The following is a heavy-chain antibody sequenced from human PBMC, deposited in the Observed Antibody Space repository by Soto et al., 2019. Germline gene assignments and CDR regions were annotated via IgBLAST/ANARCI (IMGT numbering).Heavy chain of an antibody. CDR2: IKSKTDGGTT. D-gene: IGHD3-3*01. J-gene: IGHJ3*02. CDR1: GFTFSNAW. CDR3: TTEGEWLLYAFDI. Sequence: EVQLVGSGGGLVKPGGSLRLSCAASGFTFSNAWMNWVRQAPGKGLEWVGRIKSKTDGGTTDYAAHVKGRFTISRDDSKNTLYLQMNSLKTEDTAVYYCTTEGEWLLYAFDIWGQGTMVTVSS. V-gene: IGHV3-15*07.